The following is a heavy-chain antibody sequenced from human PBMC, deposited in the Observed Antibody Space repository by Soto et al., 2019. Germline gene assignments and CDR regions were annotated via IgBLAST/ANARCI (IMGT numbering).Heavy chain of an antibody. CDR1: GFTFDDYA. D-gene: IGHD4-17*01. Sequence: PGGSLRLSCAASGFTFDDYAMYWVRQAPGKGLEWVSGISWNSGRIGYADSVKGRFTISRDNAKNTLYLQMNSLRAEDTAVYYCALSHTVTTDYWGKGTLVTVSS. CDR2: ISWNSGRI. J-gene: IGHJ4*02. V-gene: IGHV3-9*01. CDR3: ALSHTVTTDY.